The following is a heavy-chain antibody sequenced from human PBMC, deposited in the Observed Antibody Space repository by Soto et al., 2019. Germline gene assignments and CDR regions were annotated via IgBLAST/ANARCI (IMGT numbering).Heavy chain of an antibody. V-gene: IGHV3-23*01. J-gene: IGHJ3*02. CDR1: GFTFTSYA. CDR2: ITTRGDDT. CDR3: AKDLNCDGIADYYPLYPFNI. Sequence: PGGSLRLSCAASGFTFTSYAMSWVCQAPGKGLRWVSTITTRGDDTSYADSVTGRFTISRDNVENTLYLQMNNLRAEDTALYYCAKDLNCDGIADYYPLYPFNIWGQETMVTVSS. D-gene: IGHD3-9*01.